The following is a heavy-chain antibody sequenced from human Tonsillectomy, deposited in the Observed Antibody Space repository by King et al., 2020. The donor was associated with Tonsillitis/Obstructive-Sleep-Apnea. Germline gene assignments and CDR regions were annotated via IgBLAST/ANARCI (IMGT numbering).Heavy chain of an antibody. CDR1: GFTFSNYG. J-gene: IGHJ5*02. Sequence: VQLVESGGGVVQPGRSLKLSCVASGFTFSNYGIHCVRQAPGKGLEWVAGLCYDGRSEYFPDYVFGRFNIYRENSKNTVHLQMNSLRAEDTAVYYCARDHSAMSEYSPIWFDPWGQGTLVTVSS. CDR2: LCYDGRSE. D-gene: IGHD5-18*01. CDR3: ARDHSAMSEYSPIWFDP. V-gene: IGHV3-33*01.